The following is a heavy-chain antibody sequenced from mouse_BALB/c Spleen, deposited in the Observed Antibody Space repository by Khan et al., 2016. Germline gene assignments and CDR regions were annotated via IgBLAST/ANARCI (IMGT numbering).Heavy chain of an antibody. Sequence: EVQLQESGPGLVKPSQSLSLTCTVTGYSITSDYAWNWIRQFPGNKLEWMGYIGYSGSTSYNPSLKSRISITRDSSKNQFFLQLNSVTTEDTATXYCALLRFAFWGQGTLVTVSA. V-gene: IGHV3-2*02. J-gene: IGHJ3*01. CDR1: GYSITSDYA. CDR2: IGYSGST. CDR3: ALLRFAF. D-gene: IGHD1-1*01.